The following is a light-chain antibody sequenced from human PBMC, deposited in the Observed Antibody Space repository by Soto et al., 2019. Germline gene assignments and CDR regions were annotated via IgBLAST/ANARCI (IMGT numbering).Light chain of an antibody. J-gene: IGKJ1*01. Sequence: DIQMTQSPSTLSASVGDRVTITCRASQSISSWLAWYQQKPGKAPKLLIYRASSLESGVPSRFSGCGSGTEFTLTINSLQPDDFATYYCQHYINYSWTFGQGTKVEIK. CDR3: QHYINYSWT. CDR1: QSISSW. V-gene: IGKV1-5*03. CDR2: RAS.